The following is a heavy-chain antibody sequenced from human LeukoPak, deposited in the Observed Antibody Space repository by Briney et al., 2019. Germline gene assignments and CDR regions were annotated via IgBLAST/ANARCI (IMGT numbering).Heavy chain of an antibody. J-gene: IGHJ4*02. D-gene: IGHD1-20*01. CDR2: ISDSGGST. Sequence: PGGSLRLSCAASGFTFSSYAMSWVRQAPGKGLEWVSTISDSGGSTYYADSVKGRFTISRDNSKNTLYLQMNSLKTEDTALYYCARDITGTADYWGQGTLVTVSS. V-gene: IGHV3-23*01. CDR3: ARDITGTADY. CDR1: GFTFSSYA.